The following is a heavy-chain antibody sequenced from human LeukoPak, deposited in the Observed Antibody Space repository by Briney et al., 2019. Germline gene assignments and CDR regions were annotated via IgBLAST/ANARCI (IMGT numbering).Heavy chain of an antibody. CDR2: ISCDGSNK. Sequence: GGSLRLSCAASGFTFSSYGMHWVRQAPGKGLEWVAVISCDGSNKYYADSVKGRFTISRDNSKNTLYLQMNSLRAEDTAVYYCAKDSLVGPLDYWGQGTLVTVSS. V-gene: IGHV3-30*18. CDR3: AKDSLVGPLDY. J-gene: IGHJ4*02. D-gene: IGHD1-26*01. CDR1: GFTFSSYG.